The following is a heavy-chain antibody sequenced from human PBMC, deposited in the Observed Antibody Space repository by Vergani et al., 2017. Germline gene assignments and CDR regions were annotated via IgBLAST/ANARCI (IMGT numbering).Heavy chain of an antibody. CDR1: GGSISSSRYY. CDR2: IYYTGRT. V-gene: IGHV4-39*07. Sequence: QLQLQESGPGLVKPSETLSLTCTVSGGSISSSRYYWGWIRQPPVKGLEWIGSIYYTGRTYYNPSLKSRVTISVDTSKNQFSLKLNSVTAADTAVYYCARAIFGVVSTEYYYYMDVWGKGP. J-gene: IGHJ6*03. CDR3: ARAIFGVVSTEYYYYMDV. D-gene: IGHD3-3*01.